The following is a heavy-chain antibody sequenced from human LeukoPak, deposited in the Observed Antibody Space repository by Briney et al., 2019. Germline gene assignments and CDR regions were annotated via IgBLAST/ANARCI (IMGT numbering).Heavy chain of an antibody. V-gene: IGHV3-11*04. J-gene: IGHJ4*02. CDR3: AREGDTTGTSGTEFDY. CDR1: GFTFSDYY. CDR2: IGTSRSSI. Sequence: PGGSLRLSCAASGFTFSDYYMSWIRQAPGKGLEWLSYIGTSRSSIYYSDSVKGRFTVSRDDAKNSLYLQMSSLRAEDTAVYYCAREGDTTGTSGTEFDYWGQGALVTVSS. D-gene: IGHD4-4*01.